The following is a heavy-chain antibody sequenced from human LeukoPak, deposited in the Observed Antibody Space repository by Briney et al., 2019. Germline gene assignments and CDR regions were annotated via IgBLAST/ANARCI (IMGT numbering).Heavy chain of an antibody. Sequence: GGTLRLSCAASGFTFSSYGMSWVRQAPGKGLEWVSAISGSGGSTYYADSVKGRFTISRDNSKNTLYLQMNSLRAEDTAVYYCAKEGVFMVRGIMSCWGQGTLVTVSS. V-gene: IGHV3-23*01. CDR2: ISGSGGST. D-gene: IGHD3-10*01. CDR3: AKEGVFMVRGIMSC. J-gene: IGHJ4*02. CDR1: GFTFSSYG.